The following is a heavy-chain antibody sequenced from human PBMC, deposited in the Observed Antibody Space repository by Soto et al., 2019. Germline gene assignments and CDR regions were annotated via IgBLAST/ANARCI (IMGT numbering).Heavy chain of an antibody. V-gene: IGHV4-59*01. CDR2: IYYSGST. CDR3: ARVASCVDY. J-gene: IGHJ4*02. CDR1: GGSISSYY. D-gene: IGHD2-8*01. Sequence: QVQLQESGPGLVKPSETLSLTCTVSGGSISSYYWSWIRQPPGKGLEWIGYIYYSGSTNYNPSLKSRVTISVDTSKNQFSLNQSSVTALATALYYCARVASCVDYWGQGTLVTVSS.